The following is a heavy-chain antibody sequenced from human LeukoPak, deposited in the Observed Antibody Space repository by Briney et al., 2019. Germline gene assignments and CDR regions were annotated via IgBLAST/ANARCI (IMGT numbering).Heavy chain of an antibody. D-gene: IGHD2-15*01. CDR2: ISYDGSNK. CDR1: GFTFSSYG. J-gene: IGHJ6*02. Sequence: GRSLRLSCAASGFTFSSYGMHWVRQAPDKGLEWVAVISYDGSNKYYADSVKGRFTISRDNSKNTLYLQMNSLRAEDTAVYYCAKDNGCSGGSCYPRRLPYYYYGMDVWGQGTTVTVSS. V-gene: IGHV3-30*18. CDR3: AKDNGCSGGSCYPRRLPYYYYGMDV.